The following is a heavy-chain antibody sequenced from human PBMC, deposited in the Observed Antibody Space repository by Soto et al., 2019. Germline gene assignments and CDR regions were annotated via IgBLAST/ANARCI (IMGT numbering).Heavy chain of an antibody. D-gene: IGHD3-22*01. CDR3: AKGDDSSGYYYSGIDY. CDR2: ISWDGGST. CDR1: GFTFDDYT. Sequence: GGSLRLSCAASGFTFDDYTMHWVRQAPGKGLEWVSLISWDGGSTYYADSVKGRFTISRDNSKNSLYLQMNSLRTEDTALYYCAKGDDSSGYYYSGIDYWGQGTLVTVSS. J-gene: IGHJ4*02. V-gene: IGHV3-43*01.